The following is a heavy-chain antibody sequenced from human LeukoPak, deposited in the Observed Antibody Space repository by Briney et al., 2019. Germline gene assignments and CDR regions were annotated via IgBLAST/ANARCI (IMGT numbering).Heavy chain of an antibody. J-gene: IGHJ4*02. CDR1: GFTVSSNY. Sequence: PGGSLRLSCAASGFTVSSNYMSWVRQAPGKGLEWVSVIYSSGSTYYADSVKGRFTISRDNSKNTLYLQMNSLRAEDTAVYYCAREIIQLPGYDYWGQGTLVTVSS. CDR3: AREIIQLPGYDY. V-gene: IGHV3-53*01. D-gene: IGHD5-18*01. CDR2: IYSSGST.